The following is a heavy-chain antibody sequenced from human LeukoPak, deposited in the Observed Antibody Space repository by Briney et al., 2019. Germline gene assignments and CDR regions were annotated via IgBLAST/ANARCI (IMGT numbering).Heavy chain of an antibody. V-gene: IGHV4-4*02. J-gene: IGHJ4*02. Sequence: SETLSLTCAVSGGSISSSNWWSWVRQPPGNGLEWIGEIYHSGSTNYNPSLKSRVTISVDKSRNQFSLKLSSVTAADTAVYYCARGTNSYGYFDYWGQGTLVTVSS. CDR2: IYHSGST. CDR1: GGSISSSNW. CDR3: ARGTNSYGYFDY. D-gene: IGHD5-18*01.